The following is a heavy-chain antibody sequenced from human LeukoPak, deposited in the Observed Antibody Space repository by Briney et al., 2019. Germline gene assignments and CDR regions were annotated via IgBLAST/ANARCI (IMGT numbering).Heavy chain of an antibody. J-gene: IGHJ4*02. V-gene: IGHV3-30*02. CDR2: IRYDGSNK. CDR1: GFTFSSYG. CDR3: AKDLVWGVTVFDY. D-gene: IGHD3-10*01. Sequence: GGSLRLSCAASGFTFSSYGMHWVRQAPGKGLEWVAFIRYDGSNKYYADSVKGRFTISRDNSKNTLYLQMNSLRAEDTAVCYCAKDLVWGVTVFDYWGQGTLVTVSS.